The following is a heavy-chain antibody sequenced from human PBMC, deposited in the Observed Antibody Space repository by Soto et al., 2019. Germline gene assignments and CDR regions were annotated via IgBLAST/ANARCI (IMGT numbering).Heavy chain of an antibody. J-gene: IGHJ4*02. CDR3: AHYDSSGYFSHFDS. CDR1: GFSLTTTGVG. Sequence: QIALQESGPTVVKPTQTLTLTCTFSGFSLTTTGVGVGWIRHAPGKDLEWLAMVYWNDERRYSPSLKSRLTITQDTSKNQVVLTMTYMDPVDTATYFCAHYDSSGYFSHFDSWGQGTLVTVSS. CDR2: VYWNDER. V-gene: IGHV2-5*01. D-gene: IGHD3-22*01.